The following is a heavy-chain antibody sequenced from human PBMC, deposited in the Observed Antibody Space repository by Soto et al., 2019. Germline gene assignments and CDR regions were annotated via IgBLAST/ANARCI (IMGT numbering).Heavy chain of an antibody. D-gene: IGHD2-2*01. J-gene: IGHJ6*02. CDR1: GYTFTGYY. CDR3: ARDSGRSDVIPAAISAMEV. V-gene: IGHV1-2*04. Sequence: GASVKVSCKASGYTFTGYYMHWVRQAPGQGLEWMGWINPNSGGTNYAQKFQGWVTMTRDTSISTAYMELSRLRSDDTAVYYCARDSGRSDVIPAAISAMEVWGQGTSVTVSS. CDR2: INPNSGGT.